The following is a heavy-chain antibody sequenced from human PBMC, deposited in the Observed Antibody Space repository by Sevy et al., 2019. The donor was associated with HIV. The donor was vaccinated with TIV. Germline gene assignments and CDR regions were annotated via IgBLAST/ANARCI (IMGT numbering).Heavy chain of an antibody. V-gene: IGHV3-74*01. CDR3: TRVRAAITTGRANWFDP. CDR2: INSDGSST. Sequence: GGSLRLSCGASGFTFRNYWMHWVRQAPGKGLVWVSRINSDGSSTSYADSVKGRFTISRDNAKNTLYLQMNSLRAEDTALYYCTRVRAAITTGRANWFDPRGQGTLVTVSS. CDR1: GFTFRNYW. J-gene: IGHJ5*02. D-gene: IGHD3-22*01.